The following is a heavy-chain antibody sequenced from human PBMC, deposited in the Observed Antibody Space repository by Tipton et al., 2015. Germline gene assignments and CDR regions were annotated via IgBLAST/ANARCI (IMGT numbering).Heavy chain of an antibody. CDR3: ARDYSGYFYYGMDV. CDR1: GFTFSSYG. J-gene: IGHJ6*02. D-gene: IGHD2-21*01. CDR2: IWYDGSNK. V-gene: IGHV3-33*01. Sequence: SLRLSCAASGFTFSSYGMHWIRQAPGKGLEWVAVIWYDGSNKYYADSVKGRFTISRDNSKNTLYLQMNSLRAEDTAVYYCARDYSGYFYYGMDVRGQGTTVTVSS.